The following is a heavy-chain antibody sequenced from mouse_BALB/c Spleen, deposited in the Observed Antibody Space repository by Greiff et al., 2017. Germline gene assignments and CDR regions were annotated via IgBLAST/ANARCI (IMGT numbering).Heavy chain of an antibody. Sequence: EVMLVESGGGLVKPGGSLKLSCAASGFTFSDYYMYWVRQTPEKRLEWVATISDGGSYTYYPDSVKGRFTISRDNAKNNLYLQMSSLKSEDTAMYYCARDDGSSYVLAYWGQGTLVTVSA. CDR3: ARDDGSSYVLAY. V-gene: IGHV5-4*02. D-gene: IGHD1-1*01. CDR2: ISDGGSYT. J-gene: IGHJ3*01. CDR1: GFTFSDYY.